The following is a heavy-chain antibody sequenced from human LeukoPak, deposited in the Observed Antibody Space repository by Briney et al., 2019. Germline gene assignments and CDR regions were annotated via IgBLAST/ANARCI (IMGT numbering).Heavy chain of an antibody. CDR2: INPSGGST. CDR1: GYTFTSYY. D-gene: IGHD3-22*01. J-gene: IGHJ4*02. CDR3: ARDGSITMIVVVITTWGAVDY. Sequence: ASVKVSCKASGYTFTSYYMHWVRQAPGQGLEWMGIINPSGGSTSYAQKFQGRVTMTRDMSTSTVYMELSSLRSEDTAVYYGARDGSITMIVVVITTWGAVDYWGQGTLVNVSS. V-gene: IGHV1-46*01.